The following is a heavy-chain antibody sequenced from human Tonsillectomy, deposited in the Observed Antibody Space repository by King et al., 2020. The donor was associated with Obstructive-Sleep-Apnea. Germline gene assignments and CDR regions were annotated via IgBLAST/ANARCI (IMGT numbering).Heavy chain of an antibody. CDR1: GCTFSSYA. V-gene: IGHV3-30*04. D-gene: IGHD2-2*01. CDR2: ISYDGSNK. CDR3: ARSPVVPAALRYFDL. J-gene: IGHJ2*01. Sequence: QLVQSGGGVVQPGRSLRLSCAASGCTFSSYAMHGVRQAPGKGLEWVAVISYDGSNKYYADSVKVRFTIYRDNSKNTLYLQLNSLRAEDTAVYYCARSPVVPAALRYFDLWGRGTLVTVSA.